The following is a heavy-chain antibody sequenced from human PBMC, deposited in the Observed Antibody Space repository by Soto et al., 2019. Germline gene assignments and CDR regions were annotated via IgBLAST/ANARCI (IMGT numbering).Heavy chain of an antibody. CDR3: ARDLIDTKDYYYYGMDV. CDR1: GGSISSGGYY. V-gene: IGHV4-31*03. CDR2: IYYSGST. D-gene: IGHD2-21*01. Sequence: SETLSLTCTVSGGSISSGGYYWSWIRQHPGKGLEWIGYIYYSGSTYYNPSLKSRVTISVDTSKNQFSLKLSSVTAADTAVYYCARDLIDTKDYYYYGMDVWGQGTTVTVXS. J-gene: IGHJ6*02.